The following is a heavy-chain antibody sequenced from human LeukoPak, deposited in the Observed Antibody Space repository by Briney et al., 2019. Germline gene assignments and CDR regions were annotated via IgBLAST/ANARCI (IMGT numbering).Heavy chain of an antibody. Sequence: PSETLSLTCTVSGGSISSYYWSWIRQPPGKGLEWIGYIYYSGSTNYNPSLKSRVTMSVDTSKTHFSLLLTSVTAADTAMYYCARHWLPGSDAFDIWGQGTMVTVSS. V-gene: IGHV4-59*01. CDR1: GGSISSYY. CDR2: IYYSGST. J-gene: IGHJ3*02. CDR3: ARHWLPGSDAFDI. D-gene: IGHD5-12*01.